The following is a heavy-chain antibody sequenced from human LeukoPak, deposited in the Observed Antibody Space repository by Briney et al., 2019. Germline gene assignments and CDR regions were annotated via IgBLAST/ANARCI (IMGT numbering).Heavy chain of an antibody. V-gene: IGHV3-23*01. CDR1: GFSFSSYA. CDR2: ISSSGGST. J-gene: IGHJ4*02. Sequence: GGSLRLSCAASGFSFSSYAMTWVRLAPGKGLEWVSSISSSGGSTFYADSVKGRFSISRDNSGSTLFLQMNSQRAEDTALYYCAKAQKGLNWNDRNDYWGQGTLVTVSS. D-gene: IGHD1-1*01. CDR3: AKAQKGLNWNDRNDY.